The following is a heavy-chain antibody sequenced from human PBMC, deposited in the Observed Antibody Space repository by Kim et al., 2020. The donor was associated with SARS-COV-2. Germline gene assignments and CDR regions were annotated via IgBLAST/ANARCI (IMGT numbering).Heavy chain of an antibody. D-gene: IGHD3-10*01. CDR3: ARGGFGDLLGWIDP. Sequence: SETLSRTCAVSGGSFTSYSWMWIRQPPGKGLEWIGEVTYSGQTHYNPSLKSRVAISLDTSKNWFSLKLTSVTAPDTAVYYCARGGFGDLLGWIDPWGQGNLVSVSS. J-gene: IGHJ5*02. CDR1: GGSFTSYS. CDR2: VTYSGQT. V-gene: IGHV4-34*01.